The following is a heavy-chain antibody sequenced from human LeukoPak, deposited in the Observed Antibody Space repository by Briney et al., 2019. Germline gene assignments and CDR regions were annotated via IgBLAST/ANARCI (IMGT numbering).Heavy chain of an antibody. Sequence: GGSLRLSCTASGFTFGDYAMSWFRQAPGKGLEWVGFIRSKAYGGTTEYAASVKGRFTISRDDSKSIDYLQMNSLKTEDTAVYYCATNDFWSGYPFDYWGQGTLVTVSS. D-gene: IGHD3-3*01. V-gene: IGHV3-49*03. CDR3: ATNDFWSGYPFDY. CDR1: GFTFGDYA. CDR2: IRSKAYGGTT. J-gene: IGHJ4*02.